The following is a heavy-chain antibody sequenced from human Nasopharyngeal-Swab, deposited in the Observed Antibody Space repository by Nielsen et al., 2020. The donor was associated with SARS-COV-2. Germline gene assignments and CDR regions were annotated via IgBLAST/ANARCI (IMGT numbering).Heavy chain of an antibody. V-gene: IGHV1-3*01. J-gene: IGHJ4*02. CDR1: GYTFTSYA. CDR2: INAGNGNT. Sequence: ASVKVSCKASGYTFTSYAMHWVRQAPGQRLEWMGWINAGNGNTKYSQKFQGRVTITRDTSASTAYMELSSLRSEDTAVYYCAREGGGKVPRAYYFDYWGQGTLVTVSS. CDR3: AREGGGKVPRAYYFDY. D-gene: IGHD3-16*01.